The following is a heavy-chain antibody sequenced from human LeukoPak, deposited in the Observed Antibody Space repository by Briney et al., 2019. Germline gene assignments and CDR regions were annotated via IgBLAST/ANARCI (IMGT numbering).Heavy chain of an antibody. CDR3: ARGLSGRGVMLDA. J-gene: IGHJ6*02. CDR1: GFSLSNYN. D-gene: IGHD3-10*01. CDR2: ISSASSYI. Sequence: GGSLRLSCAASGFSLSNYNMVWVRQAPGKGLEWVSSISSASSYIYYADSMKGRFTISRDNAKNSLYLQMNSLGVEDTAVFYCARGLSGRGVMLDAWGQGTTVTVSS. V-gene: IGHV3-21*04.